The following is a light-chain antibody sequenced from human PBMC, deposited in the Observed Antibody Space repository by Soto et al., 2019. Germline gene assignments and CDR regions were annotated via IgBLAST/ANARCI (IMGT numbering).Light chain of an antibody. CDR2: EVS. V-gene: IGLV2-14*01. J-gene: IGLJ1*01. CDR3: SSYTSSSTS. Sequence: QSALTQPASVSGSPGKSITISCTGTSSDVGGYNYVSWYQQHPGKAPKLMIYEVSNRPSGVSNRFSGSKSGNTASLTISGLQAEDEADYYCSSYTSSSTSFGTGTKVTVL. CDR1: SSDVGGYNY.